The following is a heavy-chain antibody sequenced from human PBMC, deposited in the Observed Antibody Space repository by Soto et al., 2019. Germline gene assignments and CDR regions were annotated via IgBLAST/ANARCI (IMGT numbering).Heavy chain of an antibody. CDR3: ARGTCTNGVCYSFGFDYYYGMDV. CDR2: INPNSGGT. V-gene: IGHV1-2*04. Sequence: ASVKVSCKASGYTFTGYYMHWVRQAPGQGLEWMGWINPNSGGTNYAQKFQGWVTMTRDTSISTAHMELSRLRSDDTAVYYCARGTCTNGVCYSFGFDYYYGMDVWGQGTTVTVSS. J-gene: IGHJ6*02. D-gene: IGHD2-8*01. CDR1: GYTFTGYY.